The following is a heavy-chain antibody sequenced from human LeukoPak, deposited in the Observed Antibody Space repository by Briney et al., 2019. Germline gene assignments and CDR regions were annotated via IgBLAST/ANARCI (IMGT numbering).Heavy chain of an antibody. D-gene: IGHD2/OR15-2a*01. V-gene: IGHV4-34*01. CDR1: GGSFSGFY. CDR3: ARGILGYYYFDL. J-gene: IGHJ2*01. Sequence: SETLSLTCAVSGGSFSGFYWSWIRQPPGKGLEWIGEMHHSGATSYKPSLRSRVTISGGTSKNQFSLNLNSVTAADTAVYDCARGILGYYYFDLWGRGTLVTVSS. CDR2: MHHSGAT.